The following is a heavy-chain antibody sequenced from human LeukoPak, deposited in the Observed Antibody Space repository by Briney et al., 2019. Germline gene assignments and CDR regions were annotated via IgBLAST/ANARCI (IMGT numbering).Heavy chain of an antibody. CDR3: ASETYYYDSSGYYIFDY. CDR1: GGSFSGYY. D-gene: IGHD3-22*01. CDR2: IYTSGST. J-gene: IGHJ4*02. Sequence: SETLSLTCAVYGGSFSGYYWSWIRQPAGKGLEWIGHIYTSGSTNYNPSLKSRVTMSVDTSKNQFSLKLTSVTAADTAVYYCASETYYYDSSGYYIFDYWGQGTLVTVSS. V-gene: IGHV4-59*10.